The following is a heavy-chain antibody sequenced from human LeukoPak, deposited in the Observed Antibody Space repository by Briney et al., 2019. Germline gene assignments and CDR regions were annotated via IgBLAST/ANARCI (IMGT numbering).Heavy chain of an antibody. J-gene: IGHJ5*02. CDR3: AKDLMRDRWFGES. D-gene: IGHD3-10*01. V-gene: IGHV3-21*01. CDR2: ISSSSSYI. Sequence: PGGSLRLSCAASGFTFSSYSMNWVRQAPGKGLEWVSSISSSSSYIYYADSVKGRFTISRDTSRNALYLQMNSLRPEDTAVYYCAKDLMRDRWFGESWGQGTLVSVSS. CDR1: GFTFSSYS.